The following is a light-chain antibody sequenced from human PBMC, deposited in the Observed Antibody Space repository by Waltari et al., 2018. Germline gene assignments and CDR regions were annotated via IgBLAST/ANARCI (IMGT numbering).Light chain of an antibody. CDR1: QGLTSY. J-gene: IGKJ5*01. V-gene: IGKV1-9*01. CDR3: QQLNEYPIT. CDR2: DIS. Sequence: DIQLTQSPSFLSASVGDRVTITFRASQGLTSYFAWYQQKPGKAPKLLIYDISTLQSGVPSRFSGSGSGTEFTLTISSLQPEDSATYYCQQLNEYPITFGQGTRVETK.